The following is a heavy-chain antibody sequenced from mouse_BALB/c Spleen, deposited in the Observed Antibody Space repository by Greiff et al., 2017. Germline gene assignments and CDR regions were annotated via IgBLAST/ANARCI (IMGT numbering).Heavy chain of an antibody. D-gene: IGHD1-1*01. CDR1: GFNIKDTY. CDR3: ARSTTVVGGAMDY. CDR2: IDPANGNT. Sequence: DVKLQESGAELVKPGASVKLSCTASGFNIKDTYMHWVKQRPEQGLEWIGRIDPANGNTKYDPKFQGKATITADTSSNTAYLQLSSLTSEDTAVYYCARSTTVVGGAMDYWGQGTSVTVSS. V-gene: IGHV14-3*02. J-gene: IGHJ4*01.